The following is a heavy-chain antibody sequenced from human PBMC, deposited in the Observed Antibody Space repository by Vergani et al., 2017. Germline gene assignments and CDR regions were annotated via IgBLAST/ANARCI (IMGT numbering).Heavy chain of an antibody. V-gene: IGHV1-46*01. CDR1: GYTFTSYY. Sequence: QLVQSGPEVKKPGASVKVSCKASGYTFTSYYMHWVRQAPGQGLEWMGIINPSGGSTSYAQKFQGRVTMTRDTSTSTVYMELSSLRSEDTAVYYCARDGQGYSYGYTYYYYYMDVWGKGTTVTVSS. CDR3: ARDGQGYSYGYTYYYYYMDV. D-gene: IGHD5-18*01. J-gene: IGHJ6*03. CDR2: INPSGGST.